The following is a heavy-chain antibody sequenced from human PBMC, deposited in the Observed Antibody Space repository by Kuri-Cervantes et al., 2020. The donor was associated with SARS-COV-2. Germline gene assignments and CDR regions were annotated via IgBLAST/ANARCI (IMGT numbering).Heavy chain of an antibody. CDR2: IYTSGST. Sequence: SETLSLTCTVSGGSISSSSYYWGWIRQPPGKGLEWIGRIYTSGSTNYNPSLKSRVTMSVDTSKNQFSLKLSSVTAADTAVYYCARDLPSDYTYYYYYMDAWGKGTTVTVSS. CDR3: ARDLPSDYTYYYYYMDA. V-gene: IGHV4-39*07. CDR1: GGSISSSSYY. D-gene: IGHD4/OR15-4a*01. J-gene: IGHJ6*03.